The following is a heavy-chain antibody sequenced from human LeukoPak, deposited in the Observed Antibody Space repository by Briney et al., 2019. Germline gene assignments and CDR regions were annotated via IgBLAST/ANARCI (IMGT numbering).Heavy chain of an antibody. CDR1: GFAFNDFA. D-gene: IGHD2-15*01. Sequence: GRSLTLSCAASGFAFNDFAMYWVRQAPGKGLDWVALIRRDGSHKYYAHSIKGRFTISRDNSKNTLYLQMNSLRAEDTAVYYCAKVFPYSNMDVWGQGTTVTVSS. CDR2: IRRDGSHK. V-gene: IGHV3-33*06. CDR3: AKVFPYSNMDV. J-gene: IGHJ6*02.